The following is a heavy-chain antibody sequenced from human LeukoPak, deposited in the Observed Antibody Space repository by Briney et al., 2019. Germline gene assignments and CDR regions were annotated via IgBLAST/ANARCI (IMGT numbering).Heavy chain of an antibody. CDR2: IYHSGTT. D-gene: IGHD6-19*01. CDR3: ARCGSGWFVEY. Sequence: TGTLSLTCVVSGGSITSNIWWSWVRQPPGKGLEWIGEIYHSGTTNYNPSLKSRVSISVDKSKNQFSLKLSSVTAADTAMYYCARCGSGWFVEYWGQGTLVTVSS. CDR1: GGSITSNIW. J-gene: IGHJ4*02. V-gene: IGHV4-4*02.